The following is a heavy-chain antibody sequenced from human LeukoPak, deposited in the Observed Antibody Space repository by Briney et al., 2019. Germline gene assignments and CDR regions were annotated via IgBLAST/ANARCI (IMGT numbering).Heavy chain of an antibody. J-gene: IGHJ2*01. CDR2: FHPGDSDT. CDR3: ARVVVVTSIYWYFEL. Sequence: GESLKISCKASGYRLTSYWIGWVRQMPGKGLEWMGLFHPGDSDTRYSPSFEGQVTISVDKAISTAYLQWSSLKASDTAMYYCARVVVVTSIYWYFELWGRGTLVTVSS. CDR1: GYRLTSYW. D-gene: IGHD2-21*02. V-gene: IGHV5-51*01.